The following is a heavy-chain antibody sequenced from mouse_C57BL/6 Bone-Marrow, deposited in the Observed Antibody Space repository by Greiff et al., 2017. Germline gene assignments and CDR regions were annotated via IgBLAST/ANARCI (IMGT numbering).Heavy chain of an antibody. Sequence: VKLQQPGAELVMPGASVKLSCKASGYNFTSYWMHWVKQRPGQGLEWIGEMDPSDSYTKYNQKFKGKSTLTVDKYSSTAYMQLSSLTSEDSAVYYCARGGYDWTEFDYWGQGTTLTVSS. CDR1: GYNFTSYW. J-gene: IGHJ2*01. V-gene: IGHV1-69*01. CDR3: ARGGYDWTEFDY. CDR2: MDPSDSYT. D-gene: IGHD2-2*01.